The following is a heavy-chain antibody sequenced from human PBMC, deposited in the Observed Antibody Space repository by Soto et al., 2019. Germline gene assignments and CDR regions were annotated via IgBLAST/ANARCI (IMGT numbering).Heavy chain of an antibody. D-gene: IGHD6-19*01. CDR3: ARVEQWRLLYYFDY. J-gene: IGHJ4*02. Sequence: QVQLVESGGGVVQPGRSLRLSCAASGFTFSSYAMHWVRQAPGKGLEWVAVISYDGSNKYYADSVKGRFTISRDNSKNTLYLQMNSLRAEDTAVYYCARVEQWRLLYYFDYWGQGTLVTVSS. CDR2: ISYDGSNK. CDR1: GFTFSSYA. V-gene: IGHV3-30-3*01.